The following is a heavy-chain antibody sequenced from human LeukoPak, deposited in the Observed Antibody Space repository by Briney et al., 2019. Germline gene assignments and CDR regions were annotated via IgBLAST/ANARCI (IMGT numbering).Heavy chain of an antibody. Sequence: SGGSLRLSCAASGFTFSSYEMNWVRQAPGKGLEWVSSISSSSSYIYYADSVKGRFTISRDNAKNSLYLQMNSLRAEDTAVYYCARDSRDAFDIWGQGTMVTVSS. CDR1: GFTFSSYE. D-gene: IGHD6-13*01. J-gene: IGHJ3*02. CDR2: ISSSSSYI. V-gene: IGHV3-21*01. CDR3: ARDSRDAFDI.